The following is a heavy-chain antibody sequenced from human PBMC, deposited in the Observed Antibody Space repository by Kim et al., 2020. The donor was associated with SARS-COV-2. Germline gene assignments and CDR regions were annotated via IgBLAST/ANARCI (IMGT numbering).Heavy chain of an antibody. CDR3: ARSKGVVATMDNYYYYGMDV. D-gene: IGHD5-12*01. CDR2: IYYSGST. V-gene: IGHV4-59*01. CDR1: GGSISSYY. J-gene: IGHJ6*02. Sequence: SETLSLTCTVSGGSISSYYWSWIRQPPGKGLEWIGYIYYSGSTNYNPSLKSRVTISVDTSKNQFSLKLSSVTAADTAVYYCARSKGVVATMDNYYYYGMDVWGQGTTVTVSS.